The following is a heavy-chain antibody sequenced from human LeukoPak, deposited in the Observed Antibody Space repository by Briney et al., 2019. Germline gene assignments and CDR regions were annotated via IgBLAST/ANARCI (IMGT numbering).Heavy chain of an antibody. CDR1: GYTFTGYY. CDR3: ARGLLRRDFDY. J-gene: IGHJ4*02. V-gene: IGHV1-2*02. CDR2: INPNSGGT. Sequence: ASVKVSCKASGYTFTGYYMHWVRQAPGQGLEWMGWINPNSGGTNSAQKFQGRVTMTRDTSISTAYMELGRLRTDDTAVCYCARGLLRRDFDYWGQGTLVTVSS. D-gene: IGHD5-12*01.